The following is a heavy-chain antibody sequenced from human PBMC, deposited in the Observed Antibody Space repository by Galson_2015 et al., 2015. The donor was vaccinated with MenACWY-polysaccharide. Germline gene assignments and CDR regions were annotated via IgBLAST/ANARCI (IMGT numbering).Heavy chain of an antibody. J-gene: IGHJ4*02. D-gene: IGHD5-12*01. V-gene: IGHV3-13*04. CDR2: IGTAGDT. CDR3: VRDSRGGIGYHY. CDR1: GFTFSSYD. Sequence: SLRLSCAASGFTFSSYDMHWVRQPTGKGLEWVSAIGTAGDTYYPGSVKGRFTISRENAKNSLYLQMNSLRAGDTAIYYCVRDSRGGIGYHYWGQGTLDTVSS.